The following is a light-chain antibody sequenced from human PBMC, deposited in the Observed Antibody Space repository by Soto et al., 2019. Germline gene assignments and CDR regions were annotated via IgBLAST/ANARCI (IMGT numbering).Light chain of an antibody. CDR3: QHRMNWPLT. CDR2: GAS. Sequence: EIVMTKYTATLSVSPGERVTLSCRASQSVRSNLAWYQQKPGQAPRLLIYGASTRATGLPARFSGSGSGTEFTLTISSLQSEDFAVYYCQHRMNWPLTFGQGTRLEIK. J-gene: IGKJ5*01. V-gene: IGKV3-15*01. CDR1: QSVRSN.